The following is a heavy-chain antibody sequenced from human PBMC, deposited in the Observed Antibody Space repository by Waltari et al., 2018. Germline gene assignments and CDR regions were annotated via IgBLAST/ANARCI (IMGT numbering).Heavy chain of an antibody. V-gene: IGHV4-59*01. CDR3: ATGDSVPVGDY. CDR1: GGSISSYY. Sequence: QVQLQESGPGLVKPSETLSLTCTVPGGSISSYYWSWIRQPPGKGLEWIGYIYYSGSTTYSPSLKSRVTISVDTSKNQFSLKLSSVTAADTAVYYCATGDSVPVGDYWGQGTLVTVSS. D-gene: IGHD3-16*01. J-gene: IGHJ4*02. CDR2: IYYSGST.